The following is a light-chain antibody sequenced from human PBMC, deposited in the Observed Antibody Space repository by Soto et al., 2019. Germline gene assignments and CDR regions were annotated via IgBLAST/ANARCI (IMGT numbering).Light chain of an antibody. V-gene: IGKV3-15*01. CDR3: QQYNNWPRT. J-gene: IGKJ1*01. Sequence: EIVLTQSPATLSLSPWERATLSCRASQSVSYNLAWYQHKPGQAPRLLIYGPSTRATGIPARFSGSGSGTEFTLTISSLQSEDFALYYRQQYNNWPRTFGQGTKVDIK. CDR2: GPS. CDR1: QSVSYN.